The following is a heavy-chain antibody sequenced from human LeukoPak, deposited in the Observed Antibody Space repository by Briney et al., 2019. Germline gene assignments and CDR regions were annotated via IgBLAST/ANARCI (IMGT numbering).Heavy chain of an antibody. D-gene: IGHD2-2*01. CDR2: MNPNSGNT. Sequence: ASVKVSCKASGYTFTSYDINWVRQATGQGLEWMGWMNPNSGNTDYAPKFQGRVTMTRNTSITTAYMELSSLRSEDTAVYYCARAQRYCAGTSCYAPVAYWGRGTLVTVSS. J-gene: IGHJ4*02. V-gene: IGHV1-8*01. CDR3: ARAQRYCAGTSCYAPVAY. CDR1: GYTFTSYD.